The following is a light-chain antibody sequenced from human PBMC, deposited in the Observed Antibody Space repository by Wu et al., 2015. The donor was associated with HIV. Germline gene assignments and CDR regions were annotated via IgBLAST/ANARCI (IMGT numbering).Light chain of an antibody. CDR2: GAS. V-gene: IGKV3-20*01. J-gene: IGKJ3*01. CDR3: QQYGGTPPFT. Sequence: EIVLTQSPGTLSLSPGERATLSCRASQSVSSKYLAWYQQKPGQAPRLLIYGASSRATGIPDRFSGSGSGTDFTLTISRLEPEDFVVYYCQQYGGTPPFTFGPGTKVDVK. CDR1: QSVSSKY.